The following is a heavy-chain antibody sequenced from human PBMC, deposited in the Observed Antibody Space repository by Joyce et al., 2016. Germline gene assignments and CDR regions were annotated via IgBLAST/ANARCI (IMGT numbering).Heavy chain of an antibody. CDR1: GFTVRNSD. CDR3: ARRRD. Sequence: EVQVVESGGDLIQPGGSLGLSCAGSGFTVRNSDMNWVRQAPVKGLEWVSVLYGGGGTYYADSVKGRFTISRDNSKNTLYLQMNSLRAEDTAVYYCARRRDWGQGTLVIVSS. V-gene: IGHV3-53*01. CDR2: LYGGGGT. J-gene: IGHJ1*01.